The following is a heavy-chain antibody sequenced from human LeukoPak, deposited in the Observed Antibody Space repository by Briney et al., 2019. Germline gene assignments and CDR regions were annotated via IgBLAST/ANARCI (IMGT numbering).Heavy chain of an antibody. D-gene: IGHD1-7*01. CDR1: GYTFTSYG. Sequence: GAPVKVSCKASGYTFTSYGISWVRQAPGQGLEWMGWISAYNGNTNYAQKLQGRVTMTTDTSTSTAYMELRSLRSDDTAVYYCARVGELSVLGTNDYWGQGTLVTVSS. CDR2: ISAYNGNT. CDR3: ARVGELSVLGTNDY. J-gene: IGHJ4*02. V-gene: IGHV1-18*01.